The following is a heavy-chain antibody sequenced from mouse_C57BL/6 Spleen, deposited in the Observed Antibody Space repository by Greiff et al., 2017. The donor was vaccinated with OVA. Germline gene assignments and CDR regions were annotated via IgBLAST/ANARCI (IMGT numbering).Heavy chain of an antibody. Sequence: VQLQQSGPGLVAPSQSLSITCTVSGFSLTSYGVHWVRQPPGKGLEWLVVIWSDGSTTYNSALKSRLSISKDNSKSQVFLKMNSLQTDDTALYYCARHGNWGHWYFDVWGTGTTVTVSS. D-gene: IGHD4-1*01. CDR3: ARHGNWGHWYFDV. CDR1: GFSLTSYG. V-gene: IGHV2-6-1*01. J-gene: IGHJ1*03. CDR2: IWSDGST.